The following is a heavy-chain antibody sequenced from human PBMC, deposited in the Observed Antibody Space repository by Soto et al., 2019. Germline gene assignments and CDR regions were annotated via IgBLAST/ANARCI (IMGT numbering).Heavy chain of an antibody. CDR3: ARVGSAGYYYGMDV. CDR2: IYYSGST. V-gene: IGHV4-59*01. J-gene: IGHJ6*02. Sequence: SETLSLTCTVYGGSISSYYWSWIRQPPGKGLEWIGYIYYSGSTNYNPSLKSRVTISVDTSKNQFSLKLSSVTAADTAVYYCARVGSAGYYYGMDVWGQGTTVTVSS. D-gene: IGHD6-25*01. CDR1: GGSISSYY.